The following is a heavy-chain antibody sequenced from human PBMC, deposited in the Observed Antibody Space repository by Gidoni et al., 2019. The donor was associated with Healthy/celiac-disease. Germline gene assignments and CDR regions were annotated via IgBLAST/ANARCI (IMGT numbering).Heavy chain of an antibody. CDR3: TSELIQLWTDYNWFDP. CDR2: IKSKTDGGTT. V-gene: IGHV3-15*01. D-gene: IGHD5-18*01. J-gene: IGHJ5*02. Sequence: EVQLVESGGGLVKPGGSLRLSCAASGFTFSNAWMSWVRQAPGKGLEWVGRIKSKTDGGTTDYAAPVKGRFTISRDDSKNTLYLQMNSLKTEDTAVYYCTSELIQLWTDYNWFDPWGQGTLVTVSS. CDR1: GFTFSNAW.